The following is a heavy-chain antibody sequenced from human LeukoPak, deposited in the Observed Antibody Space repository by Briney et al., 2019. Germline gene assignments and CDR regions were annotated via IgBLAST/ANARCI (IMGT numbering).Heavy chain of an antibody. CDR1: GGTFSSYA. CDR3: ARDEGSIRPAPISFPPYYYYYMDV. Sequence: ASVKVSCKASGGTFSSYAISWVRQAPGQGLEWMGRIIPILGIANYAQKFQGRVTITADESTSTAYMELSSLRSEDTAVYYCARDEGSIRPAPISFPPYYYYYMDVWGKGTTVTVSS. V-gene: IGHV1-69*04. CDR2: IIPILGIA. D-gene: IGHD2-21*01. J-gene: IGHJ6*03.